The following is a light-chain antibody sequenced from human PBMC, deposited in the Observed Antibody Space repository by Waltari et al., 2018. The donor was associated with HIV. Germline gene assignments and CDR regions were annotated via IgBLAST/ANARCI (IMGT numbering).Light chain of an antibody. V-gene: IGKV4-1*01. CDR1: QSVLYSANNANY. Sequence: DIVMIQSPDSLAVSLGERATVNCKSRQSVLYSANNANYLAWYQQKQGQPPKLLLYWASTRESGVPDRFSGSGSGTDFTLTISSLQAEDVAVYFCQQYYSNPPTFGQGTKVEIK. CDR2: WAS. J-gene: IGKJ1*01. CDR3: QQYYSNPPT.